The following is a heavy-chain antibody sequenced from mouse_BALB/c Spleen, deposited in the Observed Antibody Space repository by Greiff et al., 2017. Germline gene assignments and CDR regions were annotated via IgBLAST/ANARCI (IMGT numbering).Heavy chain of an antibody. V-gene: IGHV6-6*02. D-gene: IGHD2-10*01. CDR3: TRPYYGNLGFAY. J-gene: IGHJ3*01. CDR2: IRLKSNNYAT. CDR1: GFTFSNYW. Sequence: DVMLVESGGGLVQPGGSMKLSCVASGFTFSNYWMNWVRQSPEKGLEWVAEIRLKSNNYATHYAESVKGRFTISRDDSKSSVYLQMNNLRAEDTGIYYCTRPYYGNLGFAYWGQGTLVTVSA.